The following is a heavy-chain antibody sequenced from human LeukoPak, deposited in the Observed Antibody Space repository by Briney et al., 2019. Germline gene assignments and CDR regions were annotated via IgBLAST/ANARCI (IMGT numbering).Heavy chain of an antibody. J-gene: IGHJ4*02. CDR1: GYTFTSYG. CDR3: ARSISSGYYYAFDY. D-gene: IGHD3-22*01. V-gene: IGHV1-18*01. Sequence: ASVKVSCKASGYTFTSYGISWVRQAPGQGLESMGWISAYNGNTNYAQKLQGRVTMTTDTSTSTAYMELRSLRSDDTAVYYCARSISSGYYYAFDYWGQGTLVTVSS. CDR2: ISAYNGNT.